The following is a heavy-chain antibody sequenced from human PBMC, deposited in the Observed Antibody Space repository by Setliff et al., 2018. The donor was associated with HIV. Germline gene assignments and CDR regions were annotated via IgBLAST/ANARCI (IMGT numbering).Heavy chain of an antibody. V-gene: IGHV1-69*10. CDR1: GGTFSSYA. J-gene: IGHJ6*02. CDR2: IIPILGIA. Sequence: SVKVSCKASGGTFSSYAISWVRQAPGQGLEWMGGIIPILGIANYAQKFQGRVTITADKSTSTAYMELSSLRSADTAVYYCARGGVCTSSSCGGIYYYGMDVWSQGTTVTVSS. CDR3: ARGGVCTSSSCGGIYYYGMDV. D-gene: IGHD2-2*01.